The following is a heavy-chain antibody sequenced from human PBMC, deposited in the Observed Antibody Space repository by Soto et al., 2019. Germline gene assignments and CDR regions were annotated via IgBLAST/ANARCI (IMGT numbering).Heavy chain of an antibody. CDR3: TRDSMSYSFDH. D-gene: IGHD2-21*01. CDR2: IKNEASAYTT. Sequence: GGSLRLSCAASGFTFRDNYMDWVRQAPGKGLECVARIKNEASAYTTEYGASVQGRFTISREESKKVLLLQMNSMKTEDTAVYYCTRDSMSYSFDHGGQGMRVAASS. V-gene: IGHV3-72*01. CDR1: GFTFRDNY. J-gene: IGHJ4*02.